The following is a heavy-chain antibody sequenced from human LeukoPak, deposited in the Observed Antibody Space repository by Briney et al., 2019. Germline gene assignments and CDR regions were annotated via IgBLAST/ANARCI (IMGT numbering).Heavy chain of an antibody. J-gene: IGHJ4*02. Sequence: PGGSLRLSCAASGFTFSSYAMHWVRQAPGKGLEWVAVISYDGSNKYYADSVKGRFTISRDNSKNTLDLQMNSLRAEDTAVYYCAKNTGGILTGGGYWGQGTLVTVSS. CDR2: ISYDGSNK. CDR1: GFTFSSYA. V-gene: IGHV3-30-3*02. CDR3: AKNTGGILTGGGY. D-gene: IGHD7-27*01.